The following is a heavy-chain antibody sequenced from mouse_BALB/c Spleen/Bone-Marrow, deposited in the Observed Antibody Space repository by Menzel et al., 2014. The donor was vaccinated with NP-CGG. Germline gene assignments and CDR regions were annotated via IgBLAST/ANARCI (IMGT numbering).Heavy chain of an antibody. CDR3: ARSLYYYGSMDY. CDR1: GYSITSDYA. D-gene: IGHD1-1*01. CDR2: ISYSGST. V-gene: IGHV3-2*02. Sequence: EVQLQQSGPGLVKPSQSLSLTCTVTGYSITSDYAWNWIRQFPGNTLEWMGYISYSGSTSYNPSLKSRISITRDTSKNQFFLQLNSVTTEDTATYYCARSLYYYGSMDYWGQGTSVTVSS. J-gene: IGHJ4*01.